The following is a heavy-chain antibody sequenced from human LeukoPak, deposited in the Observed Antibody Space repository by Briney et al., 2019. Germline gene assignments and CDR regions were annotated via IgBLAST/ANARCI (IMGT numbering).Heavy chain of an antibody. CDR1: GGSISSYY. J-gene: IGHJ6*03. Sequence: SETLSLTCTVSGGSISSYYWSWIRQPAGKGLEWNGRIYTSGSTNYNPSLKSRVTMSVDTSKNQFSLKLSSVTAADTAVYYCALVVPAATHYYYMDVWGKGTTVTVSS. CDR3: ALVVPAATHYYYMDV. V-gene: IGHV4-4*07. D-gene: IGHD2-2*01. CDR2: IYTSGST.